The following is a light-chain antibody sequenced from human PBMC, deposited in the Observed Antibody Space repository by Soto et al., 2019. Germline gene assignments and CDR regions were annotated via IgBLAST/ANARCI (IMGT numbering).Light chain of an antibody. V-gene: IGKV3-20*01. Sequence: VVTQSPGTLSLSPGERATLSCRASQSVSSSYLAWYQQKPGQAPRLLIYGTSSRATGIPDRFSGGGSGTDFTLTISRLEPEDFAVYYCQHYGSSLWTFGQGTKV. CDR3: QHYGSSLWT. CDR2: GTS. J-gene: IGKJ1*01. CDR1: QSVSSSY.